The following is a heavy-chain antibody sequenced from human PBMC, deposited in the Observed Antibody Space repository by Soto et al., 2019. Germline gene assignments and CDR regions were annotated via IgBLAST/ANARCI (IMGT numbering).Heavy chain of an antibody. CDR3: ARETAGTYGFDP. V-gene: IGHV4-59*04. J-gene: IGHJ5*02. CDR2: MYHSGST. CDR1: GGSISSYY. Sequence: SETLSLTCTVSGGSISSYYWSWIRQPPGKGLEWIGYMYHSGSTYYNPSLKSRVTISVDTSKNQFSLQLNSVTPEDTAVYYCARETAGTYGFDPWGQGTLVTVS. D-gene: IGHD6-13*01.